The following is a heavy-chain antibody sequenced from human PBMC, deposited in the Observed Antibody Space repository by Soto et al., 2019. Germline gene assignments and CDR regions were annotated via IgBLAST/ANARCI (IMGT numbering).Heavy chain of an antibody. CDR3: ASGGSCYSRYCYFDY. CDR1: GGSISSYY. J-gene: IGHJ4*02. CDR2: IYYSGST. Sequence: NPSETLSLTCTVSGGSISSYYWSWIRQPPGKGLEWIGYIYYSGSTNYNPSLKSRVTISVDTSKNQFSLKLSSVTAADTAVCYCASGGSCYSRYCYFDYWGQGTLVTVSS. D-gene: IGHD2-15*01. V-gene: IGHV4-59*01.